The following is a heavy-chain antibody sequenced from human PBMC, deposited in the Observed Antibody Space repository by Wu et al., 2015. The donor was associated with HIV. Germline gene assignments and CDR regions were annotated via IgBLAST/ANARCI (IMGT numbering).Heavy chain of an antibody. D-gene: IGHD6-19*01. Sequence: QPQLEQSGTEVKKSGASVTLACKTTGYRFTQYPISWVRQAPGQRLEWLGWIDAYTNQTKTVFAQKFQRAEVALTTDWGSKNGLKHGEMGSLDVLRIRPFKFLCERVLFXSGWYDWFEPWGQGTLV. J-gene: IGHJ5*02. CDR3: KFLCERVLFXSGWYDWFEP. CDR2: IDAYTNQT. CDR1: GYRFTQYP. V-gene: IGHV1-18*01.